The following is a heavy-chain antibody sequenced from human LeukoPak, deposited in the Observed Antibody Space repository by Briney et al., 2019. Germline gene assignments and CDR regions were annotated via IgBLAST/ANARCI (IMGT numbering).Heavy chain of an antibody. CDR1: GFTFSSYG. D-gene: IGHD3-10*01. V-gene: IGHV3-23*01. CDR3: AKGDYYGSGSYPFDY. Sequence: GGSLRLSCAASGFTFSSYGMSWVRQAPGKGLEWVSAISGSGGSTYYADSVKGRFTISRDNSKNTLYLQMNSLRAEDTAVYYCAKGDYYGSGSYPFDYWGQGTLVTVSS. CDR2: ISGSGGST. J-gene: IGHJ4*02.